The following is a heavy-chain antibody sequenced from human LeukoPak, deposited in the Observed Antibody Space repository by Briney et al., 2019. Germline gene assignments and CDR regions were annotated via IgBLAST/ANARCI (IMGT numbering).Heavy chain of an antibody. CDR1: GYSFPSYG. D-gene: IGHD3-10*01. CDR3: ARHYYGSGTYYRFDY. CDR2: ISPYNGNT. Sequence: ASVKVSCKASGYSFPSYGISWVRQAPGQGLEWMAWISPYNGNTNYAQKLQGRLTLTTDTSTSTAYMELRSLRSDDTAIYYCARHYYGSGTYYRFDYWGLETLVTVSS. J-gene: IGHJ4*01. V-gene: IGHV1-18*01.